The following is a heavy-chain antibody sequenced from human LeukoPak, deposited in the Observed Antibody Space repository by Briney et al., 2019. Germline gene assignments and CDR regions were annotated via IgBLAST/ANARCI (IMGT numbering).Heavy chain of an antibody. Sequence: PSETLSLTCTVSGGSISSSSYYWGWIRQPPGQGLEWIGSIYYSGSTYYNPSLKSRVTISVDTSKNQFSLKLSSVTAADTAVYYCARLPSSSWAYYCYCYMDVWGKGTTVTVSS. CDR1: GGSISSSSYY. V-gene: IGHV4-39*01. CDR3: ARLPSSSWAYYCYCYMDV. D-gene: IGHD6-13*01. J-gene: IGHJ6*03. CDR2: IYYSGST.